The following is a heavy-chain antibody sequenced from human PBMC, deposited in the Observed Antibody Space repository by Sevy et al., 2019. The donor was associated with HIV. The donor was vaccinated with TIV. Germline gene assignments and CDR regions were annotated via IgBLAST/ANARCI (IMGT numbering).Heavy chain of an antibody. V-gene: IGHV4-59*01. CDR3: ARVSDASTGLLPYGYFDF. CDR1: GGSISSYY. D-gene: IGHD2-15*01. CDR2: IYYSGST. J-gene: IGHJ2*01. Sequence: SETLSLTCTVSGGSISSYYWSWIRQPPGKGLEWIGYIYYSGSTNYNPSLKSRVTISVDTYKNQFSLKLRTVTAADTAVYYCARVSDASTGLLPYGYFDFGGHGTLVTVSS.